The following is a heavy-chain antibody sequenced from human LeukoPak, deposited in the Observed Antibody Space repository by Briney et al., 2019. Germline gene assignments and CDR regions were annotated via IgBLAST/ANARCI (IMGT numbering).Heavy chain of an antibody. Sequence: SVKVSCKASGGTFSSYAISWVRQAPGQGLEWMGGIIPIFGTANYAQKFQGRVTITADESTSTAYMELSSLRSEDTAVYYCATLGKWERPLDVWGKGTTVTVSS. D-gene: IGHD1-26*01. CDR2: IIPIFGTA. V-gene: IGHV1-69*01. CDR3: ATLGKWERPLDV. CDR1: GGTFSSYA. J-gene: IGHJ6*04.